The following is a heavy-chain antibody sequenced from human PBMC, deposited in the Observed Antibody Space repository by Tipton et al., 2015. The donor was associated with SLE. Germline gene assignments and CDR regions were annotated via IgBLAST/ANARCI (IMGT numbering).Heavy chain of an antibody. J-gene: IGHJ4*02. CDR2: ISAYNGNT. CDR3: ARSKYDILTGWLDY. V-gene: IGHV1-18*01. D-gene: IGHD3-9*01. CDR1: GHTFNNKG. Sequence: QVQLVQSGAEVKKPGASVTVSCTAPGHTFNNKGISWIRQAPGQGLEWMGWISAYNGNTNFAQRFQGRVTMTTDTSTSTAYMELRSLRSDDTAVYYCARSKYDILTGWLDYWGQGTLVTVSS.